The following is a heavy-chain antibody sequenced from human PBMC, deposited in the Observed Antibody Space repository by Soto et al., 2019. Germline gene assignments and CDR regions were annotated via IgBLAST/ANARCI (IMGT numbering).Heavy chain of an antibody. V-gene: IGHV3-72*01. CDR3: ARDLGS. Sequence: EVQLVESGGGLVQPGGSLRLSCAASGFTFSDHYMDWVRQAPGKGLEWVGRSRNKANSYTTEYAASERGRFTISRDDSKNSLYLQMNSLKTEDTAVYYCARDLGSWGQGTLVTVSS. J-gene: IGHJ5*02. CDR2: SRNKANSYTT. CDR1: GFTFSDHY.